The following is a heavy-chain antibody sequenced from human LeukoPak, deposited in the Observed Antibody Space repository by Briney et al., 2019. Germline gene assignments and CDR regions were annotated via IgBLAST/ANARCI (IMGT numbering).Heavy chain of an antibody. CDR2: IKQDGSEK. CDR1: GFTFSTYG. Sequence: GGSLRLSCAASGFTFSTYGIHWVRQAPGKGLEWVANIKQDGSEKYYVDSVKGRFTISRDNAKNSLYLQMNSLRAEDTAVYYCAREVPMGGGYSYGLDYWGQGTLVTVSS. D-gene: IGHD5-18*01. V-gene: IGHV3-7*01. CDR3: AREVPMGGGYSYGLDY. J-gene: IGHJ4*02.